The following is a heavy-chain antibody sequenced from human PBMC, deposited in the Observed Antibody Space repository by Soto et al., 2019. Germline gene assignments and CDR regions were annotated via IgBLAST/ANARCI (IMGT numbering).Heavy chain of an antibody. CDR3: AGLHGGGYFSGLAY. J-gene: IGHJ4*02. Sequence: QALLVQSGAEVKKPGASVKVSCKASGYTFTTYGIYWVRQAPGQGLEWMGWISAYNGITNYAQKLQGRVTMTRDTSTETAYMGLRSLTSDDTAMYYCAGLHGGGYFSGLAYWGLGTLVTVSS. CDR1: GYTFTTYG. D-gene: IGHD3-10*01. CDR2: ISAYNGIT. V-gene: IGHV1-18*01.